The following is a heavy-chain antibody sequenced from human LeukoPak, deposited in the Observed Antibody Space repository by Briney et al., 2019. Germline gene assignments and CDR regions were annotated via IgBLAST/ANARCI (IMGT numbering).Heavy chain of an antibody. V-gene: IGHV3-33*05. D-gene: IGHD2-21*01. CDR3: ARELSQIVWGGLDY. CDR1: GFIFSHYG. Sequence: GGSLRLSCAASGFIFSHYGMHWVRQAPGKGLGWVAVIQNDASTENFADSVKGRFTISRDNSKNTVFLQMNSLRVEDTAVYYCARELSQIVWGGLDYGGQGTLVSVSS. J-gene: IGHJ4*02. CDR2: IQNDASTE.